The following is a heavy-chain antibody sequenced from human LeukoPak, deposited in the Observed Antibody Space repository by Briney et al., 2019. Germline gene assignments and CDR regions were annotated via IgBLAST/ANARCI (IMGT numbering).Heavy chain of an antibody. CDR2: IYTSGST. CDR3: ARENYGMVSTTAYDY. J-gene: IGHJ4*02. CDR1: GGSISSYY. D-gene: IGHD3-22*01. V-gene: IGHV4-4*07. Sequence: SETLSLTCTVSGGSISSYYWSWIRQPAGKGLEWIGRIYTSGSTNYNPSLKSRVTMSVDTSKNQFSLKLSSVTAADTAVYYCARENYGMVSTTAYDYWGQGTLVTVSS.